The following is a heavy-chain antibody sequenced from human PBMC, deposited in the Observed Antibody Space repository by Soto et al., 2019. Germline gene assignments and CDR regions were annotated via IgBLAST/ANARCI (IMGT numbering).Heavy chain of an antibody. CDR2: IYYSGST. V-gene: IGHV4-39*01. J-gene: IGHJ6*02. CDR3: ARPTLYYYYGMDF. Sequence: SETLSLTCTVSGGSISSSSYYWGWIRQPPGKGLEWIGSIYYSGSTYYNPSLKSRVTISVDTSKNQFSLKLSSVTAADTAVYYCARPTLYYYYGMDFWGQGTTVTVSS. CDR1: GGSISSSSYY.